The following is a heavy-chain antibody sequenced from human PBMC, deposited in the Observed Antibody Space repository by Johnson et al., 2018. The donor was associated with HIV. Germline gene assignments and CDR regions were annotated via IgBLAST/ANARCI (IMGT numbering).Heavy chain of an antibody. J-gene: IGHJ3*01. Sequence: VQLVESGGGLVQPWGSLRLSCGASGFTFNDHWMQWVRQAPGKGLVWVSRINGDGSRTSYADSVKGRFTIARDNAKNTLFLEMKSLRAEDTAVYYFVRTSFTGARCLGYDPFDVWGQGAMVTVSS. CDR3: VRTSFTGARCLGYDPFDV. CDR2: INGDGSRT. V-gene: IGHV3-74*01. D-gene: IGHD3-16*01. CDR1: GFTFNDHW.